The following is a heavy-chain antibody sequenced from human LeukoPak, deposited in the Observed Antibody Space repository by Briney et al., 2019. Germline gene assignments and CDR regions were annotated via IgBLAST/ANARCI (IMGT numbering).Heavy chain of an antibody. J-gene: IGHJ6*02. CDR2: IYYSGST. CDR3: ARRFSSSSGWYIFSPYYYYGMDV. D-gene: IGHD6-19*01. CDR1: GGSISSYY. V-gene: IGHV4-59*08. Sequence: SETLSLTCTVSGGSISSYYWSWIRQPPGKGLEWIGYIYYSGSTNYNPSLKSRVTISVDTSKNQFSLKLSSVTAADTAVYYCARRFSSSSGWYIFSPYYYYGMDVWGQGTTVTVSS.